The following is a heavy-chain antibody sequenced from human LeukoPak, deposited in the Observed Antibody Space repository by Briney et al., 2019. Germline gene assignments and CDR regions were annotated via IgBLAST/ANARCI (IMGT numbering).Heavy chain of an antibody. D-gene: IGHD5-24*01. CDR2: IYYSGST. Sequence: SETLSLTCTVSGGSISSSGYFWGWIRQPPGKGLEWIGSIYYSGSTYYSPSLKSRVTISVDTSKNQFSLKLSSVTAADTAVYFCARGRDGYTLDWFDSWGQGTLVTVSS. CDR3: ARGRDGYTLDWFDS. CDR1: GGSISSSGYF. J-gene: IGHJ5*01. V-gene: IGHV4-39*01.